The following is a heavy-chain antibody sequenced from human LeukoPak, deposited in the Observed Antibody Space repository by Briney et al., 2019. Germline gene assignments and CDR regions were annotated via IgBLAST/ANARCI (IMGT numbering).Heavy chain of an antibody. CDR2: MSAHKENT. D-gene: IGHD1-26*01. J-gene: IGHJ4*02. Sequence: ASVKVSCKASGYTFTSYGISWVRQAPGQGLEWVGWMSAHKENTHYAQRLQGRVTMTTDSSTNTAYMELTSLTYDDTAVYYCARNPPYSGSYGGDDDYFDYWGQGTLVTVSS. CDR1: GYTFTSYG. CDR3: ARNPPYSGSYGGDDDYFDY. V-gene: IGHV1-18*01.